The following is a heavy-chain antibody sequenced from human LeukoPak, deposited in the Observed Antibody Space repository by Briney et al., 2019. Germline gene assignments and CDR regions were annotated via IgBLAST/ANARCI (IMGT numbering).Heavy chain of an antibody. J-gene: IGHJ4*02. D-gene: IGHD5-18*01. CDR2: IYTSGST. Sequence: SETLSLTCTGSGGSISSYYWSWLRQPAGKGLEWIGRIYTSGSTNYNPSLTSRVTMSVDTSKNQFSLKLSSVTAADTAVYYCARESGYSYRPFDYWGQGTLVTVSS. CDR1: GGSISSYY. V-gene: IGHV4-4*07. CDR3: ARESGYSYRPFDY.